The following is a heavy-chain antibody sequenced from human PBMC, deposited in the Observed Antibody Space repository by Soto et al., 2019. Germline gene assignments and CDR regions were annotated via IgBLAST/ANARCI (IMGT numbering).Heavy chain of an antibody. CDR3: ARDSTCCGLDV. D-gene: IGHD2-21*01. J-gene: IGHJ6*02. V-gene: IGHV4-59*01. CDR1: GGSMRSYY. CDR2: IFYNEKN. Sequence: QVELRESGPGLVKPSETLSLTCNVSGGSMRSYYWTWMRQSPGKGLEWLGNIFYNEKNNLNPSLKSGLSISVDTSKKKFSLMLSSVTADDTAIYYCARDSTCCGLDVWGQGTTVTVSS.